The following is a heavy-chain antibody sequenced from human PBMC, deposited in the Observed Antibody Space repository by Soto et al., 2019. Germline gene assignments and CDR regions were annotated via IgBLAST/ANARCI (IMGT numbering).Heavy chain of an antibody. D-gene: IGHD3-22*01. J-gene: IGHJ5*02. CDR3: ASFDDSSGYYYRGSSWFDP. CDR2: IIPIFGTA. Sequence: SLKVSCKASGGTFSSYAISWVRQAPGQGLEWMGGIIPIFGTANYAQKFQGRVTITADESTSTAYMELSSLRSEDTAVYYCASFDDSSGYYYRGSSWFDPWGQGTLVNVSS. CDR1: GGTFSSYA. V-gene: IGHV1-69*13.